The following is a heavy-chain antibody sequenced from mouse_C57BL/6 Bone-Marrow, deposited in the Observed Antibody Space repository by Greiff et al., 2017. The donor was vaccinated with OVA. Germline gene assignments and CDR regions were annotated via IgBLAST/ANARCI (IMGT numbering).Heavy chain of an antibody. Sequence: QVQLQQSGAELARPGASVKLSCKASGYTFTSYGISWVKQRTGQGLEWIGEIYPRSGNTFYNEKFKGKATLTADKSSSTAYMELRSLTSEDSAVYFCASLYDSWYFDVWGTGTTVTVSS. CDR3: ASLYDSWYFDV. CDR2: IYPRSGNT. CDR1: GYTFTSYG. D-gene: IGHD2-3*01. V-gene: IGHV1-81*01. J-gene: IGHJ1*03.